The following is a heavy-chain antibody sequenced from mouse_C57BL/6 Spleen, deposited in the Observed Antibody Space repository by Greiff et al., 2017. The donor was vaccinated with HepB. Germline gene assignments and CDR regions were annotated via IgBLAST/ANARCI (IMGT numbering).Heavy chain of an antibody. CDR3: ARGPNYYGSSHWYFDV. Sequence: VQVVESGAELARPGASVKMSCKASGYTFTSYTMHWVKQRPGQGLEWIGYINPSSGYTKYNQKFKDKATLTADKSSSTAYMQLSSLTSEDSAVYYCARGPNYYGSSHWYFDVWGTGTTVTVSS. CDR2: INPSSGYT. V-gene: IGHV1-4*01. CDR1: GYTFTSYT. J-gene: IGHJ1*03. D-gene: IGHD1-1*01.